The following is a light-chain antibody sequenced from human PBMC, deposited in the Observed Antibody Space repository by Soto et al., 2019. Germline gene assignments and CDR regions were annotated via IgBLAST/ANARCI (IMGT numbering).Light chain of an antibody. CDR3: QQYNKWPRT. Sequence: EILMTQSPATLSVSPGERATLSCRASQSVSSNLAWYQQKPGQAPRLLIYGASTRATGIPARFSGSGSGTEFTLTISSLQSEDFAVYYCQQYNKWPRTFGQGTKMEIK. CDR2: GAS. J-gene: IGKJ1*01. V-gene: IGKV3-15*01. CDR1: QSVSSN.